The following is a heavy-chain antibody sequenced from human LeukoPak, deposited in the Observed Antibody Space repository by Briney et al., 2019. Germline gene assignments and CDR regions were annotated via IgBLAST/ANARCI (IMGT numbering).Heavy chain of an antibody. D-gene: IGHD2-21*02. CDR2: INEDGSVR. V-gene: IGHV3-7*01. CDR3: AKVPRDSDCY. Sequence: GGSLRLSCAVSGGTFSAYWMAWVRQSPGKGLEWVAEINEDGSVRYYVDSMKGRFTISRDNAKNSLYLQMNSLGAEDTAVYYCAKVPRDSDCYWGQGTLVTVSS. J-gene: IGHJ4*02. CDR1: GGTFSAYW.